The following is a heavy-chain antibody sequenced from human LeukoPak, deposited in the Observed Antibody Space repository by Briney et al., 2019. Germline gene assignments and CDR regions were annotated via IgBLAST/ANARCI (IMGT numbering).Heavy chain of an antibody. D-gene: IGHD1-26*01. J-gene: IGHJ4*02. Sequence: SETLSLTCTVSGGSISSYYWSWIRQPPGKGLEWIGYIYYSGSTNYNPSLKSRVTISVDASKNQFSLKLRSVTAADTAVYYCAGGSYYFDYWGQGTLVTVSS. CDR3: AGGSYYFDY. V-gene: IGHV4-59*01. CDR2: IYYSGST. CDR1: GGSISSYY.